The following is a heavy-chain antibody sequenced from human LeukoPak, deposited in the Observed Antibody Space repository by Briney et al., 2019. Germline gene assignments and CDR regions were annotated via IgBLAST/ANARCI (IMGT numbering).Heavy chain of an antibody. CDR2: ISGSGGST. CDR1: GFIFSNDA. D-gene: IGHD3-10*01. Sequence: PGGSLRLSCAASGFIFSNDAMSWVRQAPGKGLEWVSAISGSGGSTYYADSVKGRFTISRDNSKNTLYLQMNSLRAEDTAVYYCAKDQHSYYGSGSYDYWGQGTLVTVSS. V-gene: IGHV3-23*01. CDR3: AKDQHSYYGSGSYDY. J-gene: IGHJ4*02.